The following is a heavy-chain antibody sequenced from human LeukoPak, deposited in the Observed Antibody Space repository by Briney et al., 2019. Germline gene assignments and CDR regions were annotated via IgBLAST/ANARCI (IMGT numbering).Heavy chain of an antibody. D-gene: IGHD3-22*01. V-gene: IGHV3-21*01. CDR1: GFTFTTYS. CDR2: ISGSGSYI. CDR3: ARGYHFDSSGHNYGFYIDS. Sequence: GGSLRLSCAASGFTFTTYSVNWVRQAPGKGLEWVSSISGSGSYIYYADSVKGRFAISRDNAKNSLYLRMNSLRAEDTAVYYCARGYHFDSSGHNYGFYIDSWGQGTLVTVSS. J-gene: IGHJ4*02.